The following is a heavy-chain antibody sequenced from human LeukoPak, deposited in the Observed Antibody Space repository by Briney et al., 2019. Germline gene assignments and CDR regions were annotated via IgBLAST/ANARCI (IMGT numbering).Heavy chain of an antibody. D-gene: IGHD2-15*01. J-gene: IGHJ4*02. Sequence: QPGGSLRLSCAASGFTFNNYAMYWVRQAPGKGLEWVSGIFGSGGSSHYADSVKGRFTISRDNSKNTVYLQLDSLRVEDTAVYYCGKTTVGYSSGRYPGWPVDYWGQGTLVTVSS. V-gene: IGHV3-23*01. CDR3: GKTTVGYSSGRYPGWPVDY. CDR2: IFGSGGSS. CDR1: GFTFNNYA.